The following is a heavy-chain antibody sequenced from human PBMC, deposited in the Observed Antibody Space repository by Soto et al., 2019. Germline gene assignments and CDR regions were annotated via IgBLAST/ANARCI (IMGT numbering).Heavy chain of an antibody. Sequence: EVQLEESGGGLVQPGGSLRLSCAASGFTFSTENMMWVRQAPGKGLEWVSYISSSGSSIYYADSVKGRFTISRDTARNSLSLHMKGMRDEDTAAYYCSRALAAVTPYNVHFNGMDVWGQGTTVTVS. J-gene: IGHJ6*02. V-gene: IGHV3-48*02. CDR3: SRALAAVTPYNVHFNGMDV. CDR2: ISSSGSSI. D-gene: IGHD6-25*01. CDR1: GFTFSTEN.